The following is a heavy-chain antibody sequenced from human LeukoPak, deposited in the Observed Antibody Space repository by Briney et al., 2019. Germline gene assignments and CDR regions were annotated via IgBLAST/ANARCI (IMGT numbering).Heavy chain of an antibody. J-gene: IGHJ4*02. CDR2: IIPIFGTA. CDR3: ARDLVLRDGYNYDY. CDR1: GGTFSSYA. V-gene: IGHV1-69*05. Sequence: ASVKVSCKASGGTFSSYAISWVRQAPGQGLEWMGGIIPIFGTASYAQKFQGRVTMTRDTSTSTVYMELSSLRSEDTAVYYCARDLVLRDGYNYDYWGQGTLVTVSS. D-gene: IGHD5-24*01.